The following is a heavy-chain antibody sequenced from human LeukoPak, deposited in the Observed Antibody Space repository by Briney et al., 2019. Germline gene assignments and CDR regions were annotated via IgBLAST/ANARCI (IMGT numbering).Heavy chain of an antibody. Sequence: SETLSLTCAVSGYSISSGYYCGWIRQPPGKGLEWIGSIYHSGSTYYNPSLKSRVTISVDTSKNQFSLKLSSVTAADTAVYYCALGYYDFWSGYYTFDYWGQGTLVSVSS. J-gene: IGHJ4*02. V-gene: IGHV4-38-2*01. D-gene: IGHD3-3*01. CDR3: ALGYYDFWSGYYTFDY. CDR1: GYSISSGYY. CDR2: IYHSGST.